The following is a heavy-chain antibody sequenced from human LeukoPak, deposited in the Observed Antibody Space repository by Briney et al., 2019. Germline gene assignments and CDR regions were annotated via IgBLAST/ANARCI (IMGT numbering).Heavy chain of an antibody. D-gene: IGHD3-3*01. CDR1: GFTLSRHW. Sequence: GGSLRLSCAASGFTLSRHWMSWVRQAPGKGLEWVASIRQDGNDINYVESVKGRFIISRDNAGNSVSLQMSSLRAEDTAVYYCARESPYYEIDYWGQGTLVTVSS. V-gene: IGHV3-7*01. CDR2: IRQDGNDI. J-gene: IGHJ4*02. CDR3: ARESPYYEIDY.